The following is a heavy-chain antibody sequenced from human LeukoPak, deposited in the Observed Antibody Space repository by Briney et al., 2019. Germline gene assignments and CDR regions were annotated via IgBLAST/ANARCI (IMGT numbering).Heavy chain of an antibody. CDR3: ASVFRRDGYNFDY. D-gene: IGHD5-24*01. CDR1: GGSISSSTYY. V-gene: IGHV4-39*01. Sequence: SETLSLTCTVSGGSISSSTYYWGWIRQPPGKGLEWIGIIYYSGSTYYNPSLKSRVTISVDTSKNQFSLKLSSVTAADTAVYYCASVFRRDGYNFDYWGQGTLVTVSS. J-gene: IGHJ4*02. CDR2: IYYSGST.